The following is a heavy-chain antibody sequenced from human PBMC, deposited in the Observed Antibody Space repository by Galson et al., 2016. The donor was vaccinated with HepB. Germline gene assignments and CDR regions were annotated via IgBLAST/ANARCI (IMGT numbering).Heavy chain of an antibody. CDR3: AKDADEGWTKSDLDY. D-gene: IGHD1/OR15-1a*01. CDR1: GFTFDDHT. Sequence: SLRLSCAASGFTFDDHTMHWVRQTPGKGLEWVSGISWNSRTVGYADSVKGRFTISRDNTKNSVFLQMDSLRLEDTAFYYCAKDADEGWTKSDLDYWGQGALVTVSS. V-gene: IGHV3-9*01. CDR2: ISWNSRTV. J-gene: IGHJ4*02.